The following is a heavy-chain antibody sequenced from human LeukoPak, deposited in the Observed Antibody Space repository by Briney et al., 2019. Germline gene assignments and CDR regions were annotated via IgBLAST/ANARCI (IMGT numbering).Heavy chain of an antibody. CDR2: IYSGGSI. J-gene: IGHJ3*01. CDR3: ARGGGYLSAFDV. V-gene: IGHV3-53*01. D-gene: IGHD3-16*01. Sequence: GGSLRLSCAASGFTVTNNYMSWVRQAPGKGLEWVSIIYSGGSIFYADSVKGRFTISRDNSKNTRYLQMSSLRAEDTAVYYGARGGGYLSAFDVWVEGRMVGVCS. CDR1: GFTVTNNY.